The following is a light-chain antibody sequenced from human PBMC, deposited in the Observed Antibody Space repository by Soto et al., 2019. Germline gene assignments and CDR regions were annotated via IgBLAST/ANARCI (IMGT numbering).Light chain of an antibody. CDR2: AAS. J-gene: IGKJ1*01. CDR1: QRISNY. CDR3: QQTYSTSRT. V-gene: IGKV1-39*01. Sequence: DIQMTQSPSSVSASVGDRVTITCRASQRISNYLNWYQQKPEKAPKLLIYAASSLQSGVPSRFSGSGSGTDFTLTFSSLQPEDSVTYYCQQTYSTSRTFGQGSKVDIK.